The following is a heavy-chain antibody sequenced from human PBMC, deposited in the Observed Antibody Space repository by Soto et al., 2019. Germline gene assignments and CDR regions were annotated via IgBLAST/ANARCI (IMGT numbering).Heavy chain of an antibody. CDR3: ARASSGVQWLLAY. V-gene: IGHV1-69*05. CDR1: GGTFSSYA. Sequence: ASVKVSCKASGGTFSSYAISWVRQAPGQGLEWMGGVIPTFGTTNYAQKFQGRVTITTDTSTSTAYLELSSLRSEDTAVYYCARASSGVQWLLAYWGQGTLVTVSS. D-gene: IGHD6-19*01. J-gene: IGHJ4*02. CDR2: VIPTFGTT.